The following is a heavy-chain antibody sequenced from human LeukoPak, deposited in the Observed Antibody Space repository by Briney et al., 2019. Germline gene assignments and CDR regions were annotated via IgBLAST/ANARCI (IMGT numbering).Heavy chain of an antibody. D-gene: IGHD3-16*02. J-gene: IGHJ5*02. CDR1: GGSFSGYY. CDR3: ARGQDYVWGSYRSNWFDP. V-gene: IGHV4-34*01. CDR2: INRSGST. Sequence: SETLSLTCAVYGGSFSGYYWSWIRQPPGKGLEWIGEINRSGSTNYNPSLKSRVTISVDTSKSQFSLKLSSVTAADTAVYYCARGQDYVWGSYRSNWFDPWGQGTLVTVSS.